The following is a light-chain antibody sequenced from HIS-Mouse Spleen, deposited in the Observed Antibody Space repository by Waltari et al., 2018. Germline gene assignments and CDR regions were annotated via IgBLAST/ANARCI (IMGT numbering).Light chain of an antibody. CDR3: CSYAGSYTWV. J-gene: IGLJ3*02. V-gene: IGLV2-11*01. CDR1: SSDVGCHHS. Sequence: QSALTPPTSVSGSPGQSVTIPCTGTSSDVGCHHSVPWDQQHPGKAPKLMIYDVTKRPSGVPDRFSGSKSGNTASLTISGLQAEDEADYYCCSYAGSYTWVFGGGTKLTVL. CDR2: DVT.